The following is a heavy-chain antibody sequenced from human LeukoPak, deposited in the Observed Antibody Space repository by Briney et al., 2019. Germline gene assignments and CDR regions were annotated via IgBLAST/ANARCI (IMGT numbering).Heavy chain of an antibody. CDR2: ISQSGNT. V-gene: IGHV4-38-2*02. J-gene: IGHJ4*02. CDR3: VRSEIDDYSRY. D-gene: IGHD4-11*01. Sequence: SGTLSLTCSVSGYSISSGYEWGWIRQPPGKRLEWIGSISQSGNTYDNLSLKSRVTMSVDTARNQFSLKLTSVTAADTAVYYCVRSEIDDYSRYWGRGMLVIVS. CDR1: GYSISSGYE.